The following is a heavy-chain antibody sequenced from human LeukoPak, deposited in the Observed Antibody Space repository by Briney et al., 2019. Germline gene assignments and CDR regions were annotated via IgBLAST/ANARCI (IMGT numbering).Heavy chain of an antibody. CDR3: VRADGNYGYVFDF. V-gene: IGHV3-21*01. D-gene: IGHD5-18*01. CDR1: GFTFSSYE. J-gene: IGHJ4*02. CDR2: ISSSSSYI. Sequence: KPGGSLRLSCAASGFTFSSYEMNWVRQAPGKGLEWVSSISSSSSYIYYADSVKGRFTVSRDNAKNSLSLQMNSLRAEDTSVYYCVRADGNYGYVFDFWGQGTPVTVSS.